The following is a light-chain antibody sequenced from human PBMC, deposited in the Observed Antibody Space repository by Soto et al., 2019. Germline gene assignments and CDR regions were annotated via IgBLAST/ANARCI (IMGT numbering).Light chain of an antibody. V-gene: IGKV1-8*01. Sequence: AIRMTQSPPSFSASTGDRVTITCRASQSIGTYLAWYQQRPGKAPNLLIYSASILQSGVPSRFSGSVSGTDFTLTITSLQSEDFATYYCQHYHAYPPTFGQGTNVGIK. CDR1: QSIGTY. CDR2: SAS. J-gene: IGKJ1*01. CDR3: QHYHAYPPT.